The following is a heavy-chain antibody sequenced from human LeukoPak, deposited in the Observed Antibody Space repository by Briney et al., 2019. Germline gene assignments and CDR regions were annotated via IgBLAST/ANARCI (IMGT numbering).Heavy chain of an antibody. V-gene: IGHV3-21*01. CDR2: ISSSSTYI. Sequence: PGGSLRLSCAASEFTFSSYNMNWVRQAPGKGLEWVSSISSSSTYIYYADSVKGRFTISRDNAKNSLYLQMNSLRAEDTAVYYCAREGPRGNSQFDYWGQGTLVTVSS. CDR1: EFTFSSYN. CDR3: AREGPRGNSQFDY. D-gene: IGHD2/OR15-2a*01. J-gene: IGHJ4*02.